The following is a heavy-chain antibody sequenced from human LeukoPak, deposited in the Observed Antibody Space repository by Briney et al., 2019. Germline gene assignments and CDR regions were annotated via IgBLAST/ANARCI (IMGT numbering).Heavy chain of an antibody. CDR1: GGSFSGYY. CDR3: ARVKGFGELSHIDY. CDR2: INHSGST. J-gene: IGHJ4*02. Sequence: SETLSLTCAVYGGSFSGYYWSWIRQPPGKGLEWIGEINHSGSTNYNPSLKSRVTISVDTSKNQFSLKLSSVTAADTAVYYCARVKGFGELSHIDYWGQGTLVTVSS. D-gene: IGHD3-10*01. V-gene: IGHV4-34*01.